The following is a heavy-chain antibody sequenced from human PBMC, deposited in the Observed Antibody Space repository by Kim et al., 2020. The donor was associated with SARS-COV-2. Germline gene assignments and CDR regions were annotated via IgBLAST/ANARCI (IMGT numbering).Heavy chain of an antibody. Sequence: GGSLRLSCAASGFTFSSYGMHWVRQAPGKGLEWVAVISYDGSNKYYADSVKGRFTISRDNSKNTLYLQMNSLRAEDTAVYYCAKRGGSGWSDYWGQGTLVTVSS. CDR3: AKRGGSGWSDY. V-gene: IGHV3-30*18. CDR2: ISYDGSNK. D-gene: IGHD6-19*01. J-gene: IGHJ4*02. CDR1: GFTFSSYG.